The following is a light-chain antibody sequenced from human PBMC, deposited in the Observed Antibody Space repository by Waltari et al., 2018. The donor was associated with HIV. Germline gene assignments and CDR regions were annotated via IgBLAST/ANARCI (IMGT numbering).Light chain of an antibody. V-gene: IGLV2-14*01. J-gene: IGLJ1*01. CDR1: SSDVGGYNF. CDR3: SSYTSSS. CDR2: EVS. Sequence: QTALTQPASMSGSPGQSITISCTGTSSDVGGYNFVSWYQQHPGKAPKLIIYEVSNRPSGVSNRFSGSKSGKTASLTISGLQPEDEADYYCSSYTSSSFGTGTKVT.